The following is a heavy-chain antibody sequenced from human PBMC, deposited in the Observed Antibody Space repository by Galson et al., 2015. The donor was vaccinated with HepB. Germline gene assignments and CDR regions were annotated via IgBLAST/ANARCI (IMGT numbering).Heavy chain of an antibody. CDR3: ARAAGGDSSGYDPYYYYMDV. CDR1: GYTFTGYY. D-gene: IGHD3-22*01. V-gene: IGHV1-2*06. CDR2: INPNSGGT. Sequence: SVKVSCKASGYTFTGYYMHWVRQAPGQGLEWMGRINPNSGGTNYAQKFQGRVTMTRDTSISTAYMELSRLRSDDTAVYYCARAAGGDSSGYDPYYYYMDVWGKGTTVTVSS. J-gene: IGHJ6*03.